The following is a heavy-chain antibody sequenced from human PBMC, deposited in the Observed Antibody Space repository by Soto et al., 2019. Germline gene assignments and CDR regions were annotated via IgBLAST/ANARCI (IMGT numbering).Heavy chain of an antibody. D-gene: IGHD2-15*01. Sequence: QVQLQQWGAGLLKPSETLSLTCAVYGGSFSGYYWSWIRQPPGKGLEWIGEINHSGSTNYNPSLKSRVTISVDTSKNQFSLKLSSVTAADTAVYYCARAPFVNFYCSGGSCYSSYYFDYWGQGTLVTVSS. CDR1: GGSFSGYY. J-gene: IGHJ4*02. CDR3: ARAPFVNFYCSGGSCYSSYYFDY. V-gene: IGHV4-34*01. CDR2: INHSGST.